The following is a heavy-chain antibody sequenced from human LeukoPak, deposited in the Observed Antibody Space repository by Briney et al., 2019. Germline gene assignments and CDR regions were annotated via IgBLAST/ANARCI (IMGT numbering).Heavy chain of an antibody. Sequence: GASVKVSCKASGGTFTSYAISWVGQAPGQGLEWMGGIIPIFGTANYAQKFQGRVTITADKSTSTAYMELSSLRSEDTAVYYCASTLIEGCSGCQNPGDYWGQGTLVTVSS. CDR1: GGTFTSYA. D-gene: IGHD6-19*01. CDR3: ASTLIEGCSGCQNPGDY. V-gene: IGHV1-69*06. J-gene: IGHJ4*02. CDR2: IIPIFGTA.